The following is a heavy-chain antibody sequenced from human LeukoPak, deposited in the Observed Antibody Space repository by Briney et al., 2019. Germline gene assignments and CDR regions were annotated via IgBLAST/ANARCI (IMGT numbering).Heavy chain of an antibody. Sequence: SETLSLTCAVYGGSFSGYYWSWIRQPPGKGLEWIGEINHSGSTNYNPSLKSRVTISVDTSKNQVSLKLSSLTAADTAVYYCARSPRSEYFYGSGSLLYGMDVWGQGTTVIVSS. J-gene: IGHJ6*02. D-gene: IGHD3-10*01. CDR2: INHSGST. CDR3: ARSPRSEYFYGSGSLLYGMDV. V-gene: IGHV4-34*01. CDR1: GGSFSGYY.